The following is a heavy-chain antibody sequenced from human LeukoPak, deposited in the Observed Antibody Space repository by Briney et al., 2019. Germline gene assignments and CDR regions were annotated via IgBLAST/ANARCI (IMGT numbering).Heavy chain of an antibody. J-gene: IGHJ4*02. V-gene: IGHV3-23*01. Sequence: GGSLRLSCAASGFTFSSYAMSWVRQAPGKGLEWVSAVSGSGVNTNYADSVKGRFTISRDNSKDTLYLQMNSLRAEETALYYCARPPYDSRAGAANFDSWGQGTLVTVSS. CDR2: VSGSGVNT. CDR3: ARPPYDSRAGAANFDS. CDR1: GFTFSSYA. D-gene: IGHD3-22*01.